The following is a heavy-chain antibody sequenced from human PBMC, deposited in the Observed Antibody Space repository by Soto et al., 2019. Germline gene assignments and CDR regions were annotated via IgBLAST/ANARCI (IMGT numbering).Heavy chain of an antibody. CDR1: GFSVSINY. D-gene: IGHD4-17*01. CDR3: AGDLTDGDFVDAFDV. CDR2: IYSGGTT. V-gene: IGHV3-66*01. Sequence: QLVESGGGLVQPGGSLRLSCAASGFSVSINYVNWVRQAPGKGLEWVSVIYSGGTTHYADSVKGRFTISRDTSKNTLYLQMNSLRVEDTAVYYCAGDLTDGDFVDAFDVWGQGTMVTVSS. J-gene: IGHJ3*01.